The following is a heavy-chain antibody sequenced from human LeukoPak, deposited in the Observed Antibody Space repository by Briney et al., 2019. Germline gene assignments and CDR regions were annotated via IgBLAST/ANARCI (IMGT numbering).Heavy chain of an antibody. D-gene: IGHD7-27*01. Sequence: GGSLRLSCAASGFTFSDYSMNWVRQAPGKGLEYVSTSGGATYYADSVKGRFTISRDNAKNTLYLQMSSLRAEDTAVYYCIKDRTGTYSFDYWGQGTLVTVSS. CDR3: IKDRTGTYSFDY. V-gene: IGHV3-64D*09. CDR2: SGGAT. CDR1: GFTFSDYS. J-gene: IGHJ4*02.